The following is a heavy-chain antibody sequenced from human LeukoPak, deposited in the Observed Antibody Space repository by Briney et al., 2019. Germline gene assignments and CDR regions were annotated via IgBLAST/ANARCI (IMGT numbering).Heavy chain of an antibody. V-gene: IGHV3-21*01. CDR3: ARDARSVVSSPLYYFDY. Sequence: GGSLRLSCAASGFTFSSYWMTWVRQAPGKGLEWVSSISSSSSYIYYADSVKGRFTISRDNAKNSLYLQMNSLRAEDTAVYYCARDARSVVSSPLYYFDYWGQGTLVTVSS. CDR1: GFTFSSYW. J-gene: IGHJ4*02. D-gene: IGHD6-13*01. CDR2: ISSSSSYI.